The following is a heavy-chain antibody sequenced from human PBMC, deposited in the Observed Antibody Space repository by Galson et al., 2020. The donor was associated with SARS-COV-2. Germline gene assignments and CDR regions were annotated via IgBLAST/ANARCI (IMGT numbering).Heavy chain of an antibody. CDR2: ISSNGGST. V-gene: IGHV3-64D*06. Sequence: GGSLRLSCSASGFTFSSYAMHWVRQAPGKGLEYVSAISSNGGSTYYADSVKGRFTISRDNSKNTLYLQMSSLRAEDTAVYYCVKGYYYDSSGYYSIGFDYWCQGTLVTVSS. J-gene: IGHJ4*02. D-gene: IGHD3-22*01. CDR1: GFTFSSYA. CDR3: VKGYYYDSSGYYSIGFDY.